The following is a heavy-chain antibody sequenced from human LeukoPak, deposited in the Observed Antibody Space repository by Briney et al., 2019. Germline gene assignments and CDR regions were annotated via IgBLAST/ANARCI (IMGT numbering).Heavy chain of an antibody. CDR1: GGTFSSYA. Sequence: GASVKVSCKASGGTFSSYAISWVRQAPGQGLEWMGGIIPIFGTANYAQKFQGRVTITADESTSTAYMELSSLRSEDTAVYYCARAGITMVRGVMSWFDPWGQVTLVTVSS. V-gene: IGHV1-69*13. J-gene: IGHJ5*02. CDR2: IIPIFGTA. CDR3: ARAGITMVRGVMSWFDP. D-gene: IGHD3-10*01.